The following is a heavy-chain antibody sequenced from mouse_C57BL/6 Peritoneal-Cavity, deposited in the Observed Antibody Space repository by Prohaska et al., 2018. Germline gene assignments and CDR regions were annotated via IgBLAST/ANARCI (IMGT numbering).Heavy chain of an antibody. D-gene: IGHD2-5*01. CDR2: INSDGSAI. V-gene: IGHV11-2*01. CDR1: GFTFSGFW. Sequence: GGLVQPGGSRGLSCEGSGFTFSGFWMSWVRQTPGMTLEWIGDINSDGSAINYAPSIKDRFTIFRDNDKSTLYLQMSNVRSEDTATYYCTRYSNYWYFDVWGTGTTVTVSS. CDR3: TRYSNYWYFDV. J-gene: IGHJ1*03.